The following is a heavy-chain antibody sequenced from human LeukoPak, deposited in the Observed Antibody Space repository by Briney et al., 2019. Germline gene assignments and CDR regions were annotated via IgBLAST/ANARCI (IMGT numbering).Heavy chain of an antibody. CDR2: IIPIFGTA. CDR3: AREDIRGYSYGAHWGDY. Sequence: SVKVSCKASGGTFSSYAISWVRQAPGQGLEWMGGIIPIFGTANYAQKFQGRVTITAGESTSTAYMELSSLRSEDTAVYYCAREDIRGYSYGAHWGDYWGQGTLVTVSS. CDR1: GGTFSSYA. D-gene: IGHD5-18*01. V-gene: IGHV1-69*13. J-gene: IGHJ4*02.